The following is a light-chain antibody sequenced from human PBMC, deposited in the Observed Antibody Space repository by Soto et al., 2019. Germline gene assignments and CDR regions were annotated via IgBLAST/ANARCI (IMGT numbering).Light chain of an antibody. V-gene: IGLV2-14*01. CDR2: AAS. Sequence: QSALTQPASVSGSPGQSITISCTGTSSDVGGYNYVSWYQQHPGKAPRLMIYAASNRPSGVSHRFSGSRSGNTASLTISGLQAEDEAHYYCSSYTSGIPLYVFGTWTKVTVL. CDR1: SSDVGGYNY. CDR3: SSYTSGIPLYV. J-gene: IGLJ1*01.